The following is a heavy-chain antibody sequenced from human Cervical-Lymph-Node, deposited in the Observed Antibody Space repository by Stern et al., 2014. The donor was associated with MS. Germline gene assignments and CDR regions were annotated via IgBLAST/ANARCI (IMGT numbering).Heavy chain of an antibody. CDR1: GYTFTDYA. D-gene: IGHD5-18*01. J-gene: IGHJ4*02. CDR3: AVLSVDADFDY. CDR2: ISAYNGDT. V-gene: IGHV1-18*01. Sequence: QVQLVQSGAEVKKPGASVKVSCTASGYTFTDYAISWVRQAPGQGLEWMAWISAYNGDTNLAQEVQGRVSLTTDTATSTAYMELRSLRSDDTAVYYCAVLSVDADFDYWGQGTLVTVSS.